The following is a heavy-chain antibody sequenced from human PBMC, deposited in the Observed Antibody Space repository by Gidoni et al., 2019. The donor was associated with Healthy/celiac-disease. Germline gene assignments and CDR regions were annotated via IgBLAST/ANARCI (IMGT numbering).Heavy chain of an antibody. V-gene: IGHV3-23*01. CDR2: ISGSGGST. CDR1: GFTFSSYA. Sequence: EVQLLESGGGLVQPGGSLRLSCAASGFTFSSYAMSWVRQAPGKGLEWVSAISGSGGSTYYADSVKGRFTISRDNSKNTLYLQMNSLRAEDTAVYYCAKEAVITMVRGVTYNDYWGQGTLVTVSS. CDR3: AKEAVITMVRGVTYNDY. D-gene: IGHD3-10*01. J-gene: IGHJ4*02.